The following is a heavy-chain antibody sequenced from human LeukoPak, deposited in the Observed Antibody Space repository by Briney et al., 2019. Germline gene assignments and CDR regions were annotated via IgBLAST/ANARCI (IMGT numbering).Heavy chain of an antibody. D-gene: IGHD4-11*01. J-gene: IGHJ4*02. CDR2: IYFSGST. CDR3: TNTNYENFDY. V-gene: IGHV4-59*08. Sequence: PSETLSLTCAVSGGSMSHYYWSWSRQPPGKGLEWIGYIYFSGSTNYNPSLKSRVTISIDASKSQFSLKLSSVTAADMAVYYCTNTNYENFDYWGQGTLVTVSS. CDR1: GGSMSHYY.